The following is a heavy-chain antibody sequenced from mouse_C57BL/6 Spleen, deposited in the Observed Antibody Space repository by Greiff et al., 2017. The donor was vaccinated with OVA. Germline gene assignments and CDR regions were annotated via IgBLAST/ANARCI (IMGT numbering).Heavy chain of an antibody. Sequence: VQLQQSGPELVKPGASVKISCKASGYSFTGYYMNWVKQSPEKSLEWIGEINPSTGGTTHNQKFKAKATLTVDKSSSTAYMQLKSLTSEDSAVYYCARTITTGGFAYWGQGTLVTVSA. CDR2: INPSTGGT. D-gene: IGHD1-2*01. V-gene: IGHV1-42*01. J-gene: IGHJ3*01. CDR3: ARTITTGGFAY. CDR1: GYSFTGYY.